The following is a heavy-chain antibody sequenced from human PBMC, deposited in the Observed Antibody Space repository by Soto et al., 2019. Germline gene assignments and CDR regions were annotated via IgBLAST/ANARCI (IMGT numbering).Heavy chain of an antibody. V-gene: IGHV4-39*01. CDR3: ERHLSYCSGGMCYHRELDY. CDR2: MYYSGST. Sequence: QLQLQESGPGLVKPSETLSLTCTVSGGSISSSSYYWGWIRQPPGKGLEWIGSMYYSGSTYYNASLKPRVPISVDTSKNQFSLKLISVTAADTAVYYCERHLSYCSGGMCYHRELDYWGQGTLVTVSS. D-gene: IGHD2-15*01. CDR1: GGSISSSSYY. J-gene: IGHJ4*02.